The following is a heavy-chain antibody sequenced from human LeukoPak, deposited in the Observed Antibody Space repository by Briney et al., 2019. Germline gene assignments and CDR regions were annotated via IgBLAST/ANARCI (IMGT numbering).Heavy chain of an antibody. CDR2: INHSGST. Sequence: PSETLSLTCAVYGGSFSGYWWCWIRQPPGKGLEWIGEINHSGSTNYNPSLKSRVTISVDTSKNQFSLNLSSVTAADTAVYYCARVPAMDGNYHYYYGMDVWGQGTTVTVSS. CDR3: ARVPAMDGNYHYYYGMDV. CDR1: GGSFSGYW. D-gene: IGHD5-18*01. J-gene: IGHJ6*02. V-gene: IGHV4-34*01.